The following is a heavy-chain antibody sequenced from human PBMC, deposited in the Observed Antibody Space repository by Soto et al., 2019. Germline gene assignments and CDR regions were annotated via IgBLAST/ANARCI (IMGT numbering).Heavy chain of an antibody. V-gene: IGHV1-69*13. J-gene: IGHJ4*02. CDR3: ARDRGSNLITQSADFDY. D-gene: IGHD2-15*01. CDR2: IIPIFGTA. Sequence: SVKVSCKASGGTFSSYAISWVRQAPGQGLEWMGGIIPIFGTANYAQKFQGRVTITADESTSTAYMELSSLRSEDAAVYYCARDRGSNLITQSADFDYWGQGTLVTVSS. CDR1: GGTFSSYA.